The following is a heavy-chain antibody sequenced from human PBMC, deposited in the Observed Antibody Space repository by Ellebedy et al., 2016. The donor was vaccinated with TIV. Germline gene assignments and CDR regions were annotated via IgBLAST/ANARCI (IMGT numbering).Heavy chain of an antibody. CDR3: ARDSPDYEAPDY. CDR1: GFTFSSYG. Sequence: PGGSLRLSCAASGFTFSSYGMHWVRQAPGKGLEWVAVIWYDGSNKYYADSVKGRFTISRDNSKNTLYLQMNSLRAEDTAVYYCARDSPDYEAPDYWGQGTLVTVSS. CDR2: IWYDGSNK. D-gene: IGHD4-17*01. V-gene: IGHV3-33*01. J-gene: IGHJ4*02.